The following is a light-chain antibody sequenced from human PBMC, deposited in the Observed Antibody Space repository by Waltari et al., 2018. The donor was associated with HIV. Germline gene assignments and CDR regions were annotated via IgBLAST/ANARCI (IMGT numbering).Light chain of an antibody. Sequence: QSALTQPRSVSGSPGQSVTISCTGTSSDVGGYNHVSWYQQHPGKAPKLMIYDGSKRPSVFPDRFAGSNADNTASLTISGLHAEDEADYCCCSYAGSYTLVFGGGTKLTVL. CDR2: DGS. J-gene: IGLJ2*01. CDR3: CSYAGSYTLV. V-gene: IGLV2-11*01. CDR1: SSDVGGYNH.